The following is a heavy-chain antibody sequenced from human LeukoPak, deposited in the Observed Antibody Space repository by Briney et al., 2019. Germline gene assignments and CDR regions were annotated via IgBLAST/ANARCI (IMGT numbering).Heavy chain of an antibody. D-gene: IGHD5-18*01. J-gene: IGHJ4*02. V-gene: IGHV3-30*18. Sequence: QPGGSLRLSCAASGFTFSSYGMHWVRQAPGKGLEWVAVISYDGSNKYYADSVKGRFTISRDNSKNTLYLQMNSLRAEDTAVYYCAKLRSGYSYGYSDYWGQGTLVTVSS. CDR1: GFTFSSYG. CDR2: ISYDGSNK. CDR3: AKLRSGYSYGYSDY.